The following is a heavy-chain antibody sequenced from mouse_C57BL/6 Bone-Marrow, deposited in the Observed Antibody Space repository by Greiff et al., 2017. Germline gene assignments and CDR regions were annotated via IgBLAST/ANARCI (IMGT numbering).Heavy chain of an antibody. CDR1: GYTFTSYW. J-gene: IGHJ4*01. CDR3: ARRGTYYGSSYEGAMDY. Sequence: VQLQQPGAELVKPGASVKMSCKASGYTFTSYWITWVKQRPGQGLEWIGDIYPGSGSTNYNEKFKSKATLTVDTSSSTAYMQLSSLTSEDSAVYYGARRGTYYGSSYEGAMDYWGQGTSVTVSS. V-gene: IGHV1-55*01. CDR2: IYPGSGST. D-gene: IGHD1-1*01.